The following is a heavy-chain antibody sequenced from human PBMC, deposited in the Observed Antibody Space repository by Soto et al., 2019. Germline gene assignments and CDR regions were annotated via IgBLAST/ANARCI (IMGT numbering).Heavy chain of an antibody. Sequence: AEASRNPSSNALGPGHRHSVRQASGQGSKWMGWINPDNGGTNYALNFRGRVTMTRDTSISIAYMELTSLTSDDTAVYFCARVPVSDFVWGSYRYTFDYWGQGTLVTVSS. D-gene: IGHD3-16*02. CDR1: SNALGPGH. CDR2: INPDNGGT. J-gene: IGHJ4*02. V-gene: IGHV1-2*02. CDR3: ARVPVSDFVWGSYRYTFDY.